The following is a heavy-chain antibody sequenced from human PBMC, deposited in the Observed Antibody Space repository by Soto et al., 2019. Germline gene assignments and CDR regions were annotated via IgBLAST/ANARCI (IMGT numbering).Heavy chain of an antibody. CDR2: ISAYNGNT. CDR3: AGGCFGEFVYYFDY. J-gene: IGHJ4*02. Sequence: QVQLVQSGAEVKKPGASVKVSCKASGYTFTSYGISWVRQAPGQGLEWMGWISAYNGNTNYAEKLQSRVTITTDTSTSTAYMELRSLRSDDTAVYYCAGGCFGEFVYYFDYWGQGTLVTVSS. D-gene: IGHD3-10*01. V-gene: IGHV1-18*01. CDR1: GYTFTSYG.